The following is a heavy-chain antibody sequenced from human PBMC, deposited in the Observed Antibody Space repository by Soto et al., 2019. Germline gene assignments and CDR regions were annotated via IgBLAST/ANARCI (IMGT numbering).Heavy chain of an antibody. CDR2: ISGSGGST. V-gene: IGHV3-23*01. D-gene: IGHD6-19*01. CDR1: GFACSSYG. CDR3: AKVLQWLAYDAFDI. J-gene: IGHJ3*02. Sequence: PGGSLRLEEAASGFACSSYGMRWVRQAPRKGLEWVSAISGSGGSTYYADSVKGRFTISRDNSKNTLYLQMNSLRAEYTAVYYCAKVLQWLAYDAFDIWGQGTMVTVSS.